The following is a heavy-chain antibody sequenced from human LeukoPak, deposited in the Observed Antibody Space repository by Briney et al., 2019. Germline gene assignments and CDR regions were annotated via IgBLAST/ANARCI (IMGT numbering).Heavy chain of an antibody. CDR2: FDPEDGET. J-gene: IGHJ4*02. Sequence: ASVKVSCKVSGYTLTELSMHWVQQAPGKGLEWMGGFDPEDGETIYAQKFQGRVTMTEDTSTDTAYMELSSLRSEDTAVYYCATSRVASGGSCYTHWGQGTLVTVSS. D-gene: IGHD2-15*01. V-gene: IGHV1-24*01. CDR1: GYTLTELS. CDR3: ATSRVASGGSCYTH.